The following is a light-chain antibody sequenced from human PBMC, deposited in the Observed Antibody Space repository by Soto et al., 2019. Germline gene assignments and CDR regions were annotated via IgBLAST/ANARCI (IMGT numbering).Light chain of an antibody. CDR3: TSHAGSNNYV. V-gene: IGLV2-8*01. J-gene: IGLJ1*01. CDR2: EVS. CDR1: SSNIGSNY. Sequence: QSVLTQPPSVSAAPGQKVTISCSGSSSNIGSNYVAWYQHVPGTAPTLIISEVSKRPSGVPDRFSGSKSGNTASLTVSGLQAEDEADYYCTSHAGSNNYVFGTGTKVTVL.